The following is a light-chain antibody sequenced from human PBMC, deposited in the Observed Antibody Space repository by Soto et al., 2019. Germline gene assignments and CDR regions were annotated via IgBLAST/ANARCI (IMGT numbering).Light chain of an antibody. Sequence: QSALTQPASVSGSPGQSITISCTETSSDVGSYNLVSWYQQHPGKAPKLMIYEGSKRPSGVSNRFSGSKSGNTASLTISGLQAQDEADYYCCSSAGSSTSVVFGGGTKLTVL. V-gene: IGLV2-23*01. J-gene: IGLJ2*01. CDR1: SSDVGSYNL. CDR3: CSSAGSSTSVV. CDR2: EGS.